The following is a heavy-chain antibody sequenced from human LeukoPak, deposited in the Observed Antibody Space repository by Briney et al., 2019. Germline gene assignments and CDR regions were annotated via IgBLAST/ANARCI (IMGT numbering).Heavy chain of an antibody. CDR1: GGSISSGSYY. CDR3: ARAEFSIVVVPAAISVESHINYYMDV. CDR2: IYTSGST. Sequence: PSETLSLTCTVSGGSISSGSYYWSWIRQPAGKGLEWIGRIYTSGSTNYNPSLKSRVTISVDTSKNQFSLKLSSVTAADTAVYYCARAEFSIVVVPAAISVESHINYYMDVWGKGTTVTVS. V-gene: IGHV4-61*02. D-gene: IGHD2-2*01. J-gene: IGHJ6*03.